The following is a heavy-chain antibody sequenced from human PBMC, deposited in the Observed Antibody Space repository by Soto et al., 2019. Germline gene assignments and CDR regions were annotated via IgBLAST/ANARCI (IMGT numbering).Heavy chain of an antibody. CDR3: ARDTAMVTRGMDV. Sequence: QLQLQESGPGLVKPSETLSLTCTVSGGSISSSSYYWGWIRQPPGKGLEWIGSIYYSGSTYYNPSLKSRVTISVDTSKNQCSLKLSSVTAADTAVYYCARDTAMVTRGMDVWGQGTTVTVSS. J-gene: IGHJ6*02. D-gene: IGHD5-18*01. CDR1: GGSISSSSYY. V-gene: IGHV4-39*01. CDR2: IYYSGST.